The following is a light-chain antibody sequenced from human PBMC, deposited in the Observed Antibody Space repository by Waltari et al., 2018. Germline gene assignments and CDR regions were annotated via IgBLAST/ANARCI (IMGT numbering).Light chain of an antibody. CDR3: QQGYSTLSGT. V-gene: IGKV1-39*01. CDR1: QSISNY. Sequence: DIQMTQSPSSLSASVGDRVIITCRASQSISNYLNWYQQKPGEAPKLLIYAASSLQSGVPSRFSGGGSGTDFSFTISSLQPEDFATYYCQQGYSTLSGTFGQGTKVEIK. CDR2: AAS. J-gene: IGKJ1*01.